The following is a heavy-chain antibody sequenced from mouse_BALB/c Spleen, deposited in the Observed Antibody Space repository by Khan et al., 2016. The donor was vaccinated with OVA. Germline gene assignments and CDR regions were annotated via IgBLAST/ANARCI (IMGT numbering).Heavy chain of an antibody. CDR3: ATSYFYGYYFDY. J-gene: IGHJ2*01. Sequence: EVQLQESGGGLVQPGGSRKLSCAASGFTFNSYGMHWIRQAPEKGLEWVAYISGDSNTIHYADTVKGRFTISRDNPKNTLFLQMTSLMSEDTAMYYCATSYFYGYYFDYWGPGTTLTVS. CDR1: GFTFNSYG. V-gene: IGHV5-17*02. D-gene: IGHD1-1*01. CDR2: ISGDSNTI.